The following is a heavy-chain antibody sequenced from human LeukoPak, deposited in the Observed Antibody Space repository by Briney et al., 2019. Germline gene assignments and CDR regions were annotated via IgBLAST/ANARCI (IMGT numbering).Heavy chain of an antibody. D-gene: IGHD1-1*01. CDR2: IYYSGST. Sequence: SETLSLTCTVSGGSVSSGTYYWSWIRQPPGEGLEWIGYIYYSGSTNYNPSLKSRVTISVDTSKNQFSLKLSSVTAADTAVYYCVRERAERGTYYNNMDVWGKGTTVTVSS. V-gene: IGHV4-61*01. CDR1: GGSVSSGTYY. J-gene: IGHJ6*04. CDR3: VRERAERGTYYNNMDV.